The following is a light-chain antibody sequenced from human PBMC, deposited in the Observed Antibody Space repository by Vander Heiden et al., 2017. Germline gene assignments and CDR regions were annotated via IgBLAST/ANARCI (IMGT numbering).Light chain of an antibody. CDR1: NKNY. CDR3: QQDDSYPLT. CDR2: WAS. V-gene: IGKV4-1*01. J-gene: IGKJ4*01. Sequence: DIVMTQSPEALALSLGERATNNKNYLGWYQKKPGQPPKLLIYWASTREFGVPDRFSGSGSGTDFTLTISSLHAEDVAVYFCQQDDSYPLTFGGGTKVEIK.